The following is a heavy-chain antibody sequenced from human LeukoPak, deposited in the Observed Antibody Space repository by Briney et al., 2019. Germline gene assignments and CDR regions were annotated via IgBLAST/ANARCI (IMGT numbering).Heavy chain of an antibody. CDR1: GFTFSNYV. D-gene: IGHD3-10*01. Sequence: PGGSLRLSCAASGFTFSNYVMSWVRQAPGKGLEWVSGISGSGGSTNYADSVKGRFTISRDNSKNTLYLQMTSLRAAEDTAVYYCAKDRYYGSGNRDAFDIWGQGTLVTVSS. CDR2: ISGSGGST. V-gene: IGHV3-23*01. CDR3: AKDRYYGSGNRDAFDI. J-gene: IGHJ3*02.